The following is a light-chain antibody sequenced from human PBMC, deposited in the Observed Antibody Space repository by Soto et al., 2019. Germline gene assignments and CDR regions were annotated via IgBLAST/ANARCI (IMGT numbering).Light chain of an antibody. CDR2: DAS. V-gene: IGKV3-11*01. CDR1: QSVGKY. Sequence: EIVMTQSPSTLSLSAGERATLSCRASQSVGKYLVWYQQKPGQAPRLLVYDASNRATGIPARFSGSGSATDFTPTISSLEPEDVAVYYCQQRGNRPPWTFGQGTKVDIK. J-gene: IGKJ1*01. CDR3: QQRGNRPPWT.